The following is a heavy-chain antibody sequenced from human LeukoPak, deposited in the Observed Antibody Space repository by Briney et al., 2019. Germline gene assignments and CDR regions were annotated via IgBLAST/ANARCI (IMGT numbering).Heavy chain of an antibody. CDR2: ISGSGGTT. CDR3: AKDSLSGDRFDP. J-gene: IGHJ5*02. V-gene: IGHV3-23*01. Sequence: GGSLRLPCAASGFTFSSYAMSWVRQAPGKGLEWVSAISGSGGTTYCADSVKGRFTISRDNSKNTLYLQMNSLRAEDTAVYYCAKDSLSGDRFDPWGQGTLVTVSS. CDR1: GFTFSSYA. D-gene: IGHD4-17*01.